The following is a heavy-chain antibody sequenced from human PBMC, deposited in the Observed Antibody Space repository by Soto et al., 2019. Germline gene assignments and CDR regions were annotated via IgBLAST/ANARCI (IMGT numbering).Heavy chain of an antibody. V-gene: IGHV3-74*01. Sequence: WGSLRLSCAASGFTFSSYWMHWVCQAPGKGLVWVSRINSDGSSTSYADSVKGRFTISRDNAKNTLYLQMNSLRAEDTAVYYCERHEYYYDPFGYWGQGPLVT. CDR2: INSDGSST. D-gene: IGHD3-22*01. J-gene: IGHJ4*02. CDR1: GFTFSSYW. CDR3: ERHEYYYDPFGY.